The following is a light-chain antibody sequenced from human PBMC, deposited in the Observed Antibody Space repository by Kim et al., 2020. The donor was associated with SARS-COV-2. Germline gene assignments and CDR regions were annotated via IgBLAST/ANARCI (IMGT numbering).Light chain of an antibody. J-gene: IGLJ3*02. CDR1: SNNVGNQG. V-gene: IGLV10-54*01. Sequence: QAGLTQPPSVSKDLRQTATLTCTGNSNNVGNQGAAWLQQHQGHPPKLLSYTNNNRPSGISEKFSPSRSGNTASPTITGLQPEDEADYYCLAWDNSLSGWVFGGGTQLTVL. CDR3: LAWDNSLSGWV. CDR2: TNN.